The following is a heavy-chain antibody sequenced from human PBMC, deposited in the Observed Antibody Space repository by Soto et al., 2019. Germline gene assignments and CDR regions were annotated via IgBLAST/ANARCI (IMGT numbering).Heavy chain of an antibody. CDR2: INAGNGNT. Sequence: QVQLVQSGAEVKKPGASVKVSCKASGYTFTSYAMHWVRQAPGQRLEWMGWINAGNGNTKYSQKFEGRVTITRDTSASTAYMELSSLRSEDTAVYYCARPHFSSSYYFDYWGQGTLVTVSS. V-gene: IGHV1-3*01. D-gene: IGHD6-13*01. CDR3: ARPHFSSSYYFDY. J-gene: IGHJ4*02. CDR1: GYTFTSYA.